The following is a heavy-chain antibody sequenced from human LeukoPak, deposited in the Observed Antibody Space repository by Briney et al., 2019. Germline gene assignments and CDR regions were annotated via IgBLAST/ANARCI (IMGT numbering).Heavy chain of an antibody. CDR2: IKQGGSEK. CDR3: ARDLADSSGWSYYYYYGMDV. D-gene: IGHD6-19*01. V-gene: IGHV3-7*03. J-gene: IGHJ6*02. Sequence: GGSLRLSCAASGFTFSSYWMSWVRQAPGKGLEWVANIKQGGSEKYYVDSVKGRFTISRDNAKNSLYLQMNSLRAEDTAVYYCARDLADSSGWSYYYYYGMDVWGQGTTVTVSS. CDR1: GFTFSSYW.